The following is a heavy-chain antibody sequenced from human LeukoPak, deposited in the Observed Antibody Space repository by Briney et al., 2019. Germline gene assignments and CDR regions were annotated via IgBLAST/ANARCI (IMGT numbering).Heavy chain of an antibody. CDR2: IKQDGSEK. D-gene: IGHD6-19*01. CDR1: GFTFSSYW. J-gene: IGHJ1*01. V-gene: IGHV3-7*01. CDR3: ATGYSSGWYFYFQH. Sequence: GGSLRLSCAASGFTFSSYWMSWVRQAPGKGLEWVANIKQDGSEKYYVDSVKGRFTISRDNAKNSLSLRMNSLSAEDTAVYYCATGYSSGWYFYFQHWGQGSLVSVSS.